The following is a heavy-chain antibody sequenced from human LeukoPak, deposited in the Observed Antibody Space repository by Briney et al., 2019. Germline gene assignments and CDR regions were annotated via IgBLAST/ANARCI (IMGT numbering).Heavy chain of an antibody. CDR2: INPNSGGK. J-gene: IGHJ4*02. Sequence: ASVNVSCKASGYTFTGYYMHWVRQAPGQGLEGMGWINPNSGGKNYAQKFQGRVTMTRDTSISTAYIELSTLRSDDTAVYYCARENCSSTSCYRRFDYWGQGTLVTVSS. D-gene: IGHD2-2*01. CDR1: GYTFTGYY. CDR3: ARENCSSTSCYRRFDY. V-gene: IGHV1-2*02.